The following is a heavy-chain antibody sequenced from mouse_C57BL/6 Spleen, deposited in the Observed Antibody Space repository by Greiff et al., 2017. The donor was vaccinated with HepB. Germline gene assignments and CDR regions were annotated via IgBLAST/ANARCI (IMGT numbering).Heavy chain of an antibody. CDR3: ANVDSSWFAY. Sequence: QVQLQQSGTERGNSLASLIQCCRTCGYTFTSYCLHWVKRMPGQGLEWIGNINPSNGGTNYNEKFKSKATLTVDKSSSTAYMQLSSLTSEDSAVYDCANVDSSWFAYWGQGTLVTVSA. CDR2: INPSNGGT. V-gene: IGHV1-53*01. CDR1: GYTFTSYC. J-gene: IGHJ3*01.